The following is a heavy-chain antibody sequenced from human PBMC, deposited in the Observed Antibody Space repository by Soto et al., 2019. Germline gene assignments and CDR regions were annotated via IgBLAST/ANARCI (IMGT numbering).Heavy chain of an antibody. CDR2: INPNSGGT. D-gene: IGHD6-13*01. Sequence: GASVKVSCKASGYTFTGYYMHWVRQAPGQGLEWMGWINPNSGGTNYAQKFQGRVTMTRDTSISTAYMELSRLRSDDTAVYYCARARAAAGTRYFDLWGRGTLVTVSS. CDR3: ARARAAAGTRYFDL. CDR1: GYTFTGYY. V-gene: IGHV1-2*02. J-gene: IGHJ2*01.